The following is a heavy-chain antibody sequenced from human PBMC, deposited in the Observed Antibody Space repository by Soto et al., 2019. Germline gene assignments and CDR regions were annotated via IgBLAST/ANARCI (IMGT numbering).Heavy chain of an antibody. Sequence: SETLSLTCTVSGTSVSTSDYYWGWVRQPPGKGLDWIGNIYYSGSTFYNPSLRSRVTLSVDTSKNQFSLRLNSVTVADTAVYFCAGFVVPASRNSDFDYWGQGTLVTSPQ. CDR3: AGFVVPASRNSDFDY. CDR1: GTSVSTSDYY. V-gene: IGHV4-39*01. D-gene: IGHD2-15*01. CDR2: IYYSGST. J-gene: IGHJ4*02.